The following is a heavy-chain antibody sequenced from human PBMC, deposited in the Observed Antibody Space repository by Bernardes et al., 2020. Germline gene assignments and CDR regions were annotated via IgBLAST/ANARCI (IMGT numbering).Heavy chain of an antibody. CDR1: GFTFSSYA. V-gene: IGHV3-23*01. D-gene: IGHD3-3*01. CDR3: AKFGAAAPFFLWPRVLYFDY. CDR2: ISGSGGST. J-gene: IGHJ4*02. Sequence: GGSLRLSCAASGFTFSSYAMSWVRQAPGKGLEWVSAISGSGGSTYYADSVKGRFTISRDNSKNTLYLQMNSLRAEDTAVYYCAKFGAAAPFFLWPRVLYFDYWGQGTLVTVSS.